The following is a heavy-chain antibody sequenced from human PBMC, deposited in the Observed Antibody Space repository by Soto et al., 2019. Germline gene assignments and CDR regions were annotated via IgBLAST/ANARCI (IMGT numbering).Heavy chain of an antibody. J-gene: IGHJ4*02. CDR2: ISSSTGDII. Sequence: QVQLVESGGGWVKSGGSLRLSCAASGFTFNDYYMSWIRQAPGKGLEWVSFISSSTGDIIYYADSVKGRFTISRDNAKNTLCLQMNSLRAEDTAVYYCARTSPTFDYWGQGTLVSVSS. CDR3: ARTSPTFDY. V-gene: IGHV3-11*01. CDR1: GFTFNDYY.